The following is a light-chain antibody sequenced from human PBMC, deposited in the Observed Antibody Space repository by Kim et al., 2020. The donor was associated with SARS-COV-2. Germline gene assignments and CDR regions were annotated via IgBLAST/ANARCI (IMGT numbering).Light chain of an antibody. J-gene: IGLJ3*02. CDR3: QAWDSSTGV. Sequence: VSPGQTASITCSGDKLGDKYACWYQQKPGQPPVLVIYQDSKRPSGIPELFSGSNSGNTATLTISGTQAMDEADYYCQAWDSSTGVFGGGTQLTVL. V-gene: IGLV3-1*01. CDR2: QDS. CDR1: KLGDKY.